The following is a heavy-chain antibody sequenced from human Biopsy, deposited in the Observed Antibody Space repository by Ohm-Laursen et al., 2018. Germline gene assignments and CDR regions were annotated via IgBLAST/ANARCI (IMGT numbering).Heavy chain of an antibody. J-gene: IGHJ3*02. D-gene: IGHD2-21*01. CDR2: VYVGGSS. CDR3: VSIFHTNNERRPFDM. CDR1: GVSIRGYY. Sequence: SETLSLTWAVSGVSIRGYYWSWVRQPAGRGLEWIGRVYVGGSSNYNPSLRSRVSLSVDTSKNQFSLMLSGVTAADTAVYYCVSIFHTNNERRPFDMWGQGTMVAVSA. V-gene: IGHV4-4*07.